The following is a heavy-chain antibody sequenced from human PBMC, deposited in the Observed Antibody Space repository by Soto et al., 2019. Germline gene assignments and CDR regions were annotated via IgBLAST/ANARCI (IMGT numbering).Heavy chain of an antibody. CDR3: AREANVVQSDAFDI. Sequence: QVQLVQSGAEVKKPGSSVKVSCKASGGTFSSYTISWVRQAPGQGLEWMGGIIPIFGTASYAQKFQGRVTIIADESTSTAYMELSSLRSEDTAVYYCAREANVVQSDAFDIWGQGTMVTVSS. V-gene: IGHV1-69*01. CDR2: IIPIFGTA. D-gene: IGHD2-15*01. J-gene: IGHJ3*02. CDR1: GGTFSSYT.